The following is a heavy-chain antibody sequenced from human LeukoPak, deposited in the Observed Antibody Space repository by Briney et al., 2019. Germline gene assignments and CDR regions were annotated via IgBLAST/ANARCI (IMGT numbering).Heavy chain of an antibody. D-gene: IGHD6-19*01. Sequence: SETLSLTCTVSGGSISSSSYYWGWIRQPPGKGLEWIGSIYYSGSTYYNPSLKSRVTISVDTSKNQFSLKLSSVTAADTAVYYCARAGSIAVADDYWGQGTLVTVSS. CDR3: ARAGSIAVADDY. J-gene: IGHJ4*02. V-gene: IGHV4-39*07. CDR2: IYYSGST. CDR1: GGSISSSSYY.